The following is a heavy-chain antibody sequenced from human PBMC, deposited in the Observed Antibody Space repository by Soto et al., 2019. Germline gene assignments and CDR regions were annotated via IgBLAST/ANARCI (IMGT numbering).Heavy chain of an antibody. CDR3: ACTFDSSSRDY. D-gene: IGHD6-6*01. V-gene: IGHV1-8*01. Sequence: ASVKVSCKASGYTFTSYDINWVRQATGQGLEWMGWMNPDSGNTGYAQKFQGRVTMTSNTSINTAYMGLSSLRSEDTAVYFCACTFDSSSRDYWGQGTLVTVSS. CDR2: MNPDSGNT. CDR1: GYTFTSYD. J-gene: IGHJ4*02.